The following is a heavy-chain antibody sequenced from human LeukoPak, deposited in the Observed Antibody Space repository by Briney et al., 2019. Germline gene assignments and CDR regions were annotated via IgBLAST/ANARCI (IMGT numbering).Heavy chain of an antibody. V-gene: IGHV3-53*01. D-gene: IGHD6-13*01. CDR3: AVAAAGTAEVYYYYYYMDV. Sequence: GGSLRLSCAASGFTVSDNYMSWVRQAPGKGLEWVSVIYSGGSTYYADSVKGRFTISRDNSKNTLYLQMNSLRAEDTAVYYCAVAAAGTAEVYYYYYYMDVWGKGTTVTVSS. CDR1: GFTVSDNY. CDR2: IYSGGST. J-gene: IGHJ6*03.